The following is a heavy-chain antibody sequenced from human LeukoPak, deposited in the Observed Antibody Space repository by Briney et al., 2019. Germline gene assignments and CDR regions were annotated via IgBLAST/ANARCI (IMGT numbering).Heavy chain of an antibody. CDR1: GYSFTNYW. V-gene: IGHV5-51*01. D-gene: IGHD2-21*01. Sequence: GESLKISCKGSGYSFTNYWIGWVRQMPGKGLEWMGIIYPIDSDTRYSPSFRGQVTFSADKSISTAYLQWSSLKAPDTAMYYCARPSAYGEDAFDVWGQGTMVTVSS. CDR2: IYPIDSDT. J-gene: IGHJ3*01. CDR3: ARPSAYGEDAFDV.